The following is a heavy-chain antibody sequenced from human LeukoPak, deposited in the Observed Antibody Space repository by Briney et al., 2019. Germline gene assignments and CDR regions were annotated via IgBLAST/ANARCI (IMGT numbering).Heavy chain of an antibody. Sequence: PSETLSLTCAVYGGSFSGHYWSWIRQPPGKGLEWIGEINHSGSTNYNPSLKSRVTISVDTSKNQFSLKLSSVTAADTAVYYCATSYYYDSSGYYTPFDYWGQGTLVTVSS. D-gene: IGHD3-22*01. CDR3: ATSYYYDSSGYYTPFDY. J-gene: IGHJ4*02. V-gene: IGHV4-34*01. CDR1: GGSFSGHY. CDR2: INHSGST.